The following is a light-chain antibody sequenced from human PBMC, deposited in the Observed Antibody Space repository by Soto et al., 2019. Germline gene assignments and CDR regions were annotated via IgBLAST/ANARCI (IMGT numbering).Light chain of an antibody. J-gene: IGLJ3*02. CDR2: EVS. V-gene: IGLV2-14*01. CDR3: SSYTSSNTLM. CDR1: SSDVGGYDY. Sequence: SVLTQPASVSGSPGQSVTISCTGTSSDVGGYDYVSWYQQHPSKAPKLIIYEVSDRPSGVSNRFSGSKSGNTASLTISGLQAEDEADYYCSSYTSSNTLMFGGGTKLTVL.